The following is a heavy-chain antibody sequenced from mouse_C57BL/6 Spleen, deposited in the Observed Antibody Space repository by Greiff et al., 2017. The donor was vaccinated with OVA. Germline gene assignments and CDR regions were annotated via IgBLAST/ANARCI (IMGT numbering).Heavy chain of an antibody. CDR3: AREEDYRGLPHYYAMDY. D-gene: IGHD2-4*01. CDR1: GYTFTDYY. J-gene: IGHJ4*01. V-gene: IGHV1-75*01. CDR2: IFPGSGST. Sequence: QVQLQQSGPELVKPGASVKISCKASGYTFTDYYINWVKQRPGQGFEWIGWIFPGSGSTYYNEKFKGKATLTVDKSSSTAYMLLSSLTSEDSAVYFCAREEDYRGLPHYYAMDYWGQGTSVTVSS.